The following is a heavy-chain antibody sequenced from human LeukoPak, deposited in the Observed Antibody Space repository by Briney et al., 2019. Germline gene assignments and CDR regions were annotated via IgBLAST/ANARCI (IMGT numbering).Heavy chain of an antibody. CDR3: ARLETLGAWRFDY. CDR1: RFTVSSYY. CDR2: IYSDSSA. D-gene: IGHD3-16*01. J-gene: IGHJ4*02. V-gene: IGHV3-53*01. Sequence: PGGSLRLSCTCSRFTVSSYYMGWARQTPEKGLEWVSNIYSDSSAYYADSVKGRFTISRDNSKSTVHLQMNSLRVEDMAVYFCARLETLGAWRFDYWGQGTLVTVSS.